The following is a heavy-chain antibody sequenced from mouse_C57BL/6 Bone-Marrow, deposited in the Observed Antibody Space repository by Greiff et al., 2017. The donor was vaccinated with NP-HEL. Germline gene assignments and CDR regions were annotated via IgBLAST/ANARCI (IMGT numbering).Heavy chain of an antibody. CDR2: IDPEDGDT. V-gene: IGHV14-2*01. CDR3: AQPYYGSSYFFDY. Sequence: VQLQQSGAELVKPGASVKLSCTASGFNIKDYYMHWVKQRPEQGLEWIGRIDPEDGDTKYASKFQGKATITADTSSNTAYLQLSSLTSEDTAVYYCAQPYYGSSYFFDYWGQGTTLTVSS. CDR1: GFNIKDYY. D-gene: IGHD1-1*01. J-gene: IGHJ2*01.